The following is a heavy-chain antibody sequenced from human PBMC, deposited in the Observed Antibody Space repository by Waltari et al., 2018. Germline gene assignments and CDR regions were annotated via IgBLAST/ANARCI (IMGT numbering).Heavy chain of an antibody. J-gene: IGHJ3*02. CDR3: ARVGLYCSSTSCYKGAFDI. V-gene: IGHV3-48*03. CDR2: ISSSGSTK. CDR1: GFTFSSYE. D-gene: IGHD2-2*02. Sequence: EVQLVESGGGLVQPGGSLRLSCAASGFTFSSYEMNWVRQAPGKGLEWVSYISSSGSTKYYADAGKGRFTSSRDNAKNSLYMQMNSLRAEDTAVYYCARVGLYCSSTSCYKGAFDIWGQGTMVTVSS.